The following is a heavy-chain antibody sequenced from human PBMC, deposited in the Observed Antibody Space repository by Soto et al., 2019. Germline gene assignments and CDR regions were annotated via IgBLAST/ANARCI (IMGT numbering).Heavy chain of an antibody. CDR2: IIPILGIA. D-gene: IGHD3-10*01. V-gene: IGHV1-69*02. CDR3: ASLWPHGSGPLDY. CDR1: GGTFSSYT. J-gene: IGHJ4*02. Sequence: ASVKVSCKASGGTFSSYTISWVRQAPGQGLEWMGRIIPILGIANYAQKFQGRVTITADKSTSTAYMELSSLRSEDTAVYYCASLWPHGSGPLDYWGQGTLVTVSS.